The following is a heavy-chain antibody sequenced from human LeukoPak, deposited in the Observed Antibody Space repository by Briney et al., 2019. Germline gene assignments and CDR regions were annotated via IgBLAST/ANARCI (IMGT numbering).Heavy chain of an antibody. Sequence: PGGSLRLSCAASGFTFGSYAINWVRQAPGKGLEWVSSISASGDGSYYALSVKGRFTISRDNSKNTLFLQMNSLRADDTAVYYCAKATDDYSRRGIDYWGQGTLVTVSS. D-gene: IGHD4-11*01. CDR2: ISASGDGS. CDR3: AKATDDYSRRGIDY. V-gene: IGHV3-23*01. CDR1: GFTFGSYA. J-gene: IGHJ4*02.